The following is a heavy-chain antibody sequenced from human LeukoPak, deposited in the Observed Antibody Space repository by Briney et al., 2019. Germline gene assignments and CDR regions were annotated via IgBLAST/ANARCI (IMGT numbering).Heavy chain of an antibody. D-gene: IGHD5-12*01. CDR3: ARVPSRGSPFFDF. J-gene: IGHJ4*02. CDR1: GGSFFGYY. CDR2: INHSGST. V-gene: IGHV4-34*01. Sequence: SETLSLTCGVYGGSFFGYYWTWIRQPPGKELEWIGEINHSGSTRYNPSLKSRVTISLDTSKSQFSLKLTSVTAADTAVYFCARVPSRGSPFFDFWGQGTLVTVSS.